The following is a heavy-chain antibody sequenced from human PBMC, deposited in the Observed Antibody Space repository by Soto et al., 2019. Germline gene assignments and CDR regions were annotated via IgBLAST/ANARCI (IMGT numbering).Heavy chain of an antibody. Sequence: SETQSLTCTVSDGSVRSGRYQWSWIRQSPGKGLEWIGYIYYTGTTNYNPSLKSRVTISVDTSKNQFSLKLSSVTAADTAVYYCARDRLVAGSSWPPYGMDVWGQGTTVTVSS. CDR2: IYYTGTT. CDR1: DGSVRSGRYQ. J-gene: IGHJ6*02. D-gene: IGHD6-13*01. CDR3: ARDRLVAGSSWPPYGMDV. V-gene: IGHV4-61*01.